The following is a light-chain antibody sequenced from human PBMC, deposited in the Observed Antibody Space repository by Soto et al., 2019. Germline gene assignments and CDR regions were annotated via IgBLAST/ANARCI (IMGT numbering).Light chain of an antibody. J-gene: IGKJ2*01. Sequence: DIQMTQSPSSLSASVGDRVTITCRASQSISNYLNWYQQTPGKAPKRLIYGESSLQSGAPSRFSGSGSGTDFTLTISSLQPEDFATYYCQQCYSTPYTFGQGTKVDIK. V-gene: IGKV1-39*01. CDR1: QSISNY. CDR3: QQCYSTPYT. CDR2: GES.